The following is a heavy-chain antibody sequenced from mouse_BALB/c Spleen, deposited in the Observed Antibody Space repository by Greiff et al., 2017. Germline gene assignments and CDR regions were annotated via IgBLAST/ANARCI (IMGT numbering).Heavy chain of an antibody. CDR1: GYTFTRYT. CDR3: ARNYGYDY. CDR2: INPSSGYT. D-gene: IGHD1-2*01. V-gene: IGHV1-4*01. J-gene: IGHJ2*01. Sequence: VQLQQSGAELARPGASVKMSCKASGYTFTRYTMHWVKQRPGQGLEWIGYINPSSGYTNYNQKFKDKATLTADKSSSTAYMQLSSLTSEDSAVYYCARNYGYDYWGQGTTLTVSA.